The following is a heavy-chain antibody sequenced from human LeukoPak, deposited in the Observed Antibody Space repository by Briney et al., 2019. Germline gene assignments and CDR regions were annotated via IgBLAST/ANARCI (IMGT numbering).Heavy chain of an antibody. J-gene: IGHJ5*02. Sequence: ASVKVSCKASGYTFTNYYMHWLRQAPGQGLEWLGLITPSGDNTWYAQKFQRRVTMTRDMSTTTYYLELSSLRYEDTAVYYCARDNSVGDYAWWFDPWGQGTLVTVSS. CDR1: GYTFTNYY. CDR2: ITPSGDNT. D-gene: IGHD1-26*01. V-gene: IGHV1-46*01. CDR3: ARDNSVGDYAWWFDP.